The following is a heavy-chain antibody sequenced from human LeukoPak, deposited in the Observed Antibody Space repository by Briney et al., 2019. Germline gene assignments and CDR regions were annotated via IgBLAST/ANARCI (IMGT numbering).Heavy chain of an antibody. V-gene: IGHV1-8*01. CDR1: GYTFTSYD. Sequence: ASVKVSCKASGYTFTSYDINWARQATGQGLEWMGWMNPNSGNTGYAQKFQGRVTMTRNTSISTAYMELSSLRSEDTAVYYCARGGSGSYYVLCWGQGTLVTVSS. J-gene: IGHJ4*02. CDR2: MNPNSGNT. D-gene: IGHD3-10*01. CDR3: ARGGSGSYYVLC.